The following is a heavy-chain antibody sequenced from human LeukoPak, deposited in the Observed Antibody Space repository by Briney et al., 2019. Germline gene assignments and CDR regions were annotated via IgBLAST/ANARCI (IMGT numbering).Heavy chain of an antibody. D-gene: IGHD3-22*01. V-gene: IGHV4-59*01. CDR2: IYYSGST. CDR3: ARSSESYDSSGYYSYYFDY. CDR1: GGSISSYY. Sequence: SETLSLTCTVSGGSISSYYWSWIRLPPGKGLEWIGYIYYSGSTNYNPSLRSRVTISVDTSKNQFSLKLSSVTAADTAVYYCARSSESYDSSGYYSYYFDYWGQGTLVTVSS. J-gene: IGHJ4*02.